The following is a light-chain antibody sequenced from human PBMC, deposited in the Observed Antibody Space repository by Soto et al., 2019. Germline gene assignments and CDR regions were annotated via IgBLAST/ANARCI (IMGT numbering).Light chain of an antibody. J-gene: IGLJ1*01. Sequence: QSVLTQPPSVSGAPGQRVTISCTGSSSNIGAGYHVHWYQQLPGAAPKLLIFGDSNRPSGVPDRFSGSKSGTSASLAITGLQAEDEADYYCQSSDSRLSGSDVFGTGTKVTVL. CDR1: SSNIGAGYH. CDR3: QSSDSRLSGSDV. V-gene: IGLV1-40*01. CDR2: GDS.